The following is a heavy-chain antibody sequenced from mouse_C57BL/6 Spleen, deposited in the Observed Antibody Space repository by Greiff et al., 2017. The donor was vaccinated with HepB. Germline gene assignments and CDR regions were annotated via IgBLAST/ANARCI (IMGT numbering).Heavy chain of an antibody. D-gene: IGHD2-3*01. CDR2: ISSGSSTI. Sequence: EVQVVESGGGLVKPGGSLKLSCAASGFTFSDYGMHWVRQAPEKGLEWVAYISSGSSTIYYADTVKGRFTISRDNAKNTLFLQMTSLRSEDTAMYYWARQGDGYSLYYAMDYWGQGTSVTVSS. CDR3: ARQGDGYSLYYAMDY. V-gene: IGHV5-17*01. CDR1: GFTFSDYG. J-gene: IGHJ4*01.